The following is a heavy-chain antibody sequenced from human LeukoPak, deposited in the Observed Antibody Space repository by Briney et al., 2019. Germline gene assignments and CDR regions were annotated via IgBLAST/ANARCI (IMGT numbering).Heavy chain of an antibody. CDR3: AKDNRRHYTSGPNPDSLH. CDR1: GFTFGSYS. J-gene: IGHJ4*02. D-gene: IGHD6-19*01. CDR2: ISWNSGSI. Sequence: GGSLRLSCAASGFTFGSYSMNWVRQPPGKGLEWVSGISWNSGSIDYADSVKGRFTISRDNAKNSLYLQMNSLRVEDTAFYYCAKDNRRHYTSGPNPDSLHWGQGALVTVSS. V-gene: IGHV3-9*01.